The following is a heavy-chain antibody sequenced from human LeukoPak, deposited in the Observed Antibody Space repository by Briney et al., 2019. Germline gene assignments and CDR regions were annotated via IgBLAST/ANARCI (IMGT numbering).Heavy chain of an antibody. CDR3: ARTTSGYDSSGYYSGY. J-gene: IGHJ4*02. D-gene: IGHD3-22*01. CDR2: ISSSSSYI. Sequence: PGGPLRLSCAASGFTFSSYSMNWVRQAPGKGLEWVSSISSSSSYIYYADSVKGRFTISRDNAKNSLYLQMNSLRAEDTAVYYCARTTSGYDSSGYYSGYWGQGTLVTVSS. CDR1: GFTFSSYS. V-gene: IGHV3-21*01.